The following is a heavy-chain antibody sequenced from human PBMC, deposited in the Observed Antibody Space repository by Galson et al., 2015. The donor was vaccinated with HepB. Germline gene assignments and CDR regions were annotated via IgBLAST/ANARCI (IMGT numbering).Heavy chain of an antibody. CDR3: ARGKGIRGYSGYEPFDY. D-gene: IGHD5-12*01. V-gene: IGHV3-33*01. Sequence: SLRLSCAASGFTFSTYGMHWVRQAPGKGLEWVAIIRYDGGNKYYADSVKGRFTISRDSSTLYLQMNSLRAEDTAVYYCARGKGIRGYSGYEPFDYWGQGTLVTVSS. CDR1: GFTFSTYG. J-gene: IGHJ4*02. CDR2: IRYDGGNK.